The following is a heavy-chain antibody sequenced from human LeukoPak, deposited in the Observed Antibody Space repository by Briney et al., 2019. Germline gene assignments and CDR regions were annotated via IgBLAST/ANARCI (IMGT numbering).Heavy chain of an antibody. J-gene: IGHJ3*02. D-gene: IGHD3-22*01. CDR2: IIPIFGTA. CDR3: ASSPYYYDSSGYYYGAFDI. CDR1: GGTFSSYA. Sequence: SVKVSCKASGGTFSSYAISWVRQAPGQGLEWMGGIIPIFGTANYAQKFQGRVTITADESTGTAYMELSSLRSEDTAVYYCASSPYYYDSSGYYYGAFDIWGQGTMVTVSS. V-gene: IGHV1-69*13.